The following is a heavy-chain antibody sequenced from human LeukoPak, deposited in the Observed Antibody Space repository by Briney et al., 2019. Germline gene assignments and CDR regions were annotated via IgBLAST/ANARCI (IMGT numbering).Heavy chain of an antibody. CDR1: GFTFSSYW. J-gene: IGHJ4*02. Sequence: QPGGSLRLSCAASGFTFSSYWMSWVRQAPGKGLEWVANIKQDGSEKYYVDSVKGRFTISRDNAKNSLYLQMNSLRAEDTAVYYCARERHDYVWGSYRYTLGWPDYWGQGTLVTVSS. V-gene: IGHV3-7*01. CDR2: IKQDGSEK. D-gene: IGHD3-16*02. CDR3: ARERHDYVWGSYRYTLGWPDY.